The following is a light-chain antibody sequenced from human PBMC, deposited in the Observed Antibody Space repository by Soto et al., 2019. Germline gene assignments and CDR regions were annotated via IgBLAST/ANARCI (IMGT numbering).Light chain of an antibody. V-gene: IGLV8-61*01. CDR2: STN. Sequence: QAVVTQEPSFSVSPGGTVTLTCGLTSGSVSTTYYPSWYQQTPGQAPRTLIYSTNIRSSGVPDRFSGSILGNKAALTITGAQADDESDYHCMLYMGGGLVVFGGGTKLTGL. CDR3: MLYMGGGLVV. J-gene: IGLJ2*01. CDR1: SGSVSTTYY.